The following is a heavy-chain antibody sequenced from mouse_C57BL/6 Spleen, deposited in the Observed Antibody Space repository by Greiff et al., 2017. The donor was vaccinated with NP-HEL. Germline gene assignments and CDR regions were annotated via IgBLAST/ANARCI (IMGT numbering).Heavy chain of an antibody. V-gene: IGHV1-69*01. Sequence: QVQLQQPGAELVMPGASVKLSCKASGYTFTSYWMHWVKQRPGQGLEWIGEIDPSDSYTNYNQKFKGKSTLTVDKSSSTAYMQLSSLTSEDSAVYYCARVGAMYYWGQGTSVTASS. CDR1: GYTFTSYW. CDR3: ARVGAMYY. CDR2: IDPSDSYT. J-gene: IGHJ4*01.